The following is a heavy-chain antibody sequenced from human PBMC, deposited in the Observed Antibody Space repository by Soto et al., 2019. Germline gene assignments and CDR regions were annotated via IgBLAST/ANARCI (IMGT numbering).Heavy chain of an antibody. J-gene: IGHJ4*02. CDR2: IYYRGST. CDR1: AGILRSDRYY. Sequence: TCSGSAGILRSDRYYLCRIRQHQGQGLECIGYIYYRGSTYYNPSLKSRVTISLDTSNNQLSLKVRSMTAADTAVYYCARHQCGVGLNYWRQGSLVTV. V-gene: IGHV4-31*03. CDR3: ARHQCGVGLNY. D-gene: IGHD2-8*01.